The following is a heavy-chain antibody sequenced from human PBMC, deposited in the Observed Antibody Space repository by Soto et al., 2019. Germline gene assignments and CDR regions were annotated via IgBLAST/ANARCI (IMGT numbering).Heavy chain of an antibody. V-gene: IGHV4-30-4*01. CDR1: GGSISSGNYY. CDR2: ISYSGST. J-gene: IGHJ4*02. Sequence: TSETLSLTCTVSGGSISSGNYYWSWIRQPPGKGLEWIGFISYSGSTYYSTSLKSRVTISVDTSKSQFSLNLSFVTAADTAVYYCATMGTPATGLYFFDYWGPGTLVTVSS. D-gene: IGHD2-15*01. CDR3: ATMGTPATGLYFFDY.